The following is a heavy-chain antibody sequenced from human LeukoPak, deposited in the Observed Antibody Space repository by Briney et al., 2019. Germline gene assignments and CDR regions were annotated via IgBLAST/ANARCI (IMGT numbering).Heavy chain of an antibody. CDR1: GGSFSGYY. J-gene: IGHJ4*02. CDR2: INHSGST. V-gene: IGHV4-34*01. D-gene: IGHD4-23*01. Sequence: SETLSLTCAVYGGSFSGYYWSWIRQPPGKGLEWIGEINHSGSTNYNPSLKSRVTISVDTSKNQFSLKLSSVTAADTAVYYCAGVTPVCFDYWGQGTLVTVSS. CDR3: AGVTPVCFDY.